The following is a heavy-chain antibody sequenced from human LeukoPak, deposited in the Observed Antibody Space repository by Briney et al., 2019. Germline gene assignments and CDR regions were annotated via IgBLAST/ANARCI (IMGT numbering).Heavy chain of an antibody. CDR3: AAVAAPFAD. D-gene: IGHD2-15*01. J-gene: IGHJ4*02. CDR1: GFTFSSYA. V-gene: IGHV3-30*04. CDR2: ISYDGSNK. Sequence: AGGSLRLSCAASGFTFSSYAMHWVRQAPGKGLEWVAVISYDGSNKYYVDSVKGRFTISRDNSKNTLYLQMNSLRAEDTAVYYCAAVAAPFADWGQGTLVTVSS.